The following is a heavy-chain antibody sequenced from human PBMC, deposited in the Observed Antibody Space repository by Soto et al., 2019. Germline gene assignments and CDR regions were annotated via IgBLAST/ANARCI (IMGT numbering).Heavy chain of an antibody. D-gene: IGHD3-10*01. J-gene: IGHJ4*02. CDR2: ISGTGESS. CDR3: AKDNGNYGSGSFSH. Sequence: GGSLRLSCAASGFTFGSYAMSWVRQAPGKGLEWVSLISGTGESSEYANSVKGRFTISRDYSKTTVFLQMNSLRAEDTAVYFCAKDNGNYGSGSFSHWGQGTLLTVS. CDR1: GFTFGSYA. V-gene: IGHV3-23*01.